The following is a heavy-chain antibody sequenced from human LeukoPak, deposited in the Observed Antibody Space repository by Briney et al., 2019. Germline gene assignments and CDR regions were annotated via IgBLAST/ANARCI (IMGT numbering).Heavy chain of an antibody. D-gene: IGHD3-22*01. CDR2: IIGSGGVT. CDR1: GFTFSSYA. J-gene: IGHJ4*02. Sequence: PGGSLRLSCAASGFTFSSYAMSWVRQAPGKGLEWASGIIGSGGVTHYADSVKGRFTISRDNSKNTLYLQMNSLRAEDTAVYYCAKVGGSSGYYEYYFDYLGQGTLVTVSS. CDR3: AKVGGSSGYYEYYFDY. V-gene: IGHV3-23*01.